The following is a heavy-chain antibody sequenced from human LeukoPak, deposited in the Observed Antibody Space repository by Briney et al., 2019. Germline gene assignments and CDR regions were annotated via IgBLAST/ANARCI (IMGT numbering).Heavy chain of an antibody. V-gene: IGHV4-34*01. CDR2: INHSGST. CDR3: ARGRITIFGVVITRRWFDP. D-gene: IGHD3-3*01. Sequence: SETLSLTCAVYDGSFSGYYWSWIRQPPGKGLEWIGEINHSGSTNYNPSLKSRVTISVDTSKNQFSLKLSSVTAADTAVYYCARGRITIFGVVITRRWFDPWGQGTLVTVSS. J-gene: IGHJ5*02. CDR1: DGSFSGYY.